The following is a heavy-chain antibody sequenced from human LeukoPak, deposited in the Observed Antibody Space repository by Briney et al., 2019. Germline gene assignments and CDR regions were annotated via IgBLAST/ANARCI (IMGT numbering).Heavy chain of an antibody. D-gene: IGHD2-21*01. CDR1: GFTFSSYA. CDR3: ARDRRVIGPIEY. Sequence: GGSLRLSCAASGFTFSSYAMSWVRQAPGKGLVWVSRINSDGSSTSYADSVKGRFTISRDNAKNALYLQMNSLRAEDTAVYYCARDRRVIGPIEYWGQGTLVTVSS. CDR2: INSDGSST. J-gene: IGHJ4*02. V-gene: IGHV3-74*01.